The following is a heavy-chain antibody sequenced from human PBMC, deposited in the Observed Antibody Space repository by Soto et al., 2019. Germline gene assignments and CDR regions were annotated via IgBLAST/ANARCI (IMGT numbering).Heavy chain of an antibody. V-gene: IGHV3-30-3*01. Sequence: QVQLVESGGGVVQPGRSLRLSCAASGFTFSSYAMHWVRQAPGKGLEWVAVISSDGSNKYYADSVKGRFTISRDNSKNTLYLQMNSLRAEDTAVYYCASGDYYFDYWGQGTLVTVSS. CDR2: ISSDGSNK. D-gene: IGHD4-17*01. J-gene: IGHJ4*02. CDR3: ASGDYYFDY. CDR1: GFTFSSYA.